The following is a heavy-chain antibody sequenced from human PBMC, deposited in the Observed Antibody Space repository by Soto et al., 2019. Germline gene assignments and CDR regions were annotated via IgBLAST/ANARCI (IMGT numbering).Heavy chain of an antibody. J-gene: IGHJ4*02. CDR3: ARREADLEY. D-gene: IGHD6-25*01. CDR1: GLTFSSHA. CDR2: ISYDGNNI. Sequence: GGSLRLSCAVSGLTFSSHAMHWVRQAPGKGLEWVAVISYDGNNIYYVESVKGRFTISRDNSQNTLYLQMNSLRAEDTAVYYCARREADLEYWGQGTLVTVSS. V-gene: IGHV3-30-3*01.